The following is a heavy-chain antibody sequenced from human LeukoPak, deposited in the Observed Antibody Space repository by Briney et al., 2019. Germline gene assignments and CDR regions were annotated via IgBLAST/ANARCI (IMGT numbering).Heavy chain of an antibody. D-gene: IGHD1-26*01. J-gene: IGHJ5*02. CDR2: IYYSGST. V-gene: IGHV4-39*07. CDR3: ARAKWELLKYNWFDP. Sequence: SETLLLTCTVSGGYISSSRYYWGWIRQPPGKGLEWIGSIYYSGSTYYNPSLKSRVTISVDTSKNQFSLKLSSVTAADTAVYYCARAKWELLKYNWFDPWGQGTLVTVSS. CDR1: GGYISSSRYY.